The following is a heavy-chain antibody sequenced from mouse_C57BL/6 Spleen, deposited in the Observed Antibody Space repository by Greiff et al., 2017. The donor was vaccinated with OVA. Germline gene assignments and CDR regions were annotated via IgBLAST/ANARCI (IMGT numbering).Heavy chain of an antibody. CDR2: IDPNSGGT. CDR3: ATLGLTGYDYDGPWFAY. CDR1: GYTFTSYW. J-gene: IGHJ3*01. D-gene: IGHD2-4*01. Sequence: QVQLQQPGAELVKPGASVKLSCKASGYTFTSYWMHWVKQRPGRGLEWIGRIDPNSGGTKYNEKFKSKATLTVDKPSSTAYMQLSSLTSEDSAVYYCATLGLTGYDYDGPWFAYWGQGTLVTVSA. V-gene: IGHV1-72*01.